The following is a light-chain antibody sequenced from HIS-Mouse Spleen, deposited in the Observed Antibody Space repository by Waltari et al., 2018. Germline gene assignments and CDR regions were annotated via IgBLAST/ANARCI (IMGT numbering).Light chain of an antibody. CDR3: CSYAGSSTFEV. J-gene: IGLJ2*01. CDR2: EGS. V-gene: IGLV2-23*03. CDR1: SSDVGSYNL. Sequence: QSALTQPASVSGSPGQSITISCTGPSSDVGSYNLVHLYQQHPGKAPKLMIYEGSKRPSGVSNRFSGSKSGNTASLTISGLQAEDEADYYCCSYAGSSTFEVFGGGTKLTVL.